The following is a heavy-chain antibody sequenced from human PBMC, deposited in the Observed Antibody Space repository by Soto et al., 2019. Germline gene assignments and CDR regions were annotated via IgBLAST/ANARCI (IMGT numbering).Heavy chain of an antibody. CDR2: ISYSGST. CDR1: GASISSTPYF. Sequence: QLLLQESGPGLVKPSETLSLTCTVSGASISSTPYFWGWIRQPPGKGLEWIGSISYSGSTYYNPSLRSRLTTSGDTSKNHCTLKLSSVTAADTAVYYCARLGGSGSYIDYWGQGTLVTVSS. J-gene: IGHJ4*02. CDR3: ARLGGSGSYIDY. D-gene: IGHD1-26*01. V-gene: IGHV4-39*02.